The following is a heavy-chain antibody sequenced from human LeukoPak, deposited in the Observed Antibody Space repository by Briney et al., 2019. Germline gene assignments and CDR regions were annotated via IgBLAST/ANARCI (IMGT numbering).Heavy chain of an antibody. D-gene: IGHD3-10*01. CDR2: ISGSGGST. CDR1: GFPFSSYA. CDR3: AKDLWWFGEYDDFDI. V-gene: IGHV3-23*01. Sequence: PGGSLRLSCAASGFPFSSYAMSWVRQAPGKGLEWDSTISGSGGSTYYADSVKGRFIFYRDNSKNTLYLQMNSLRAEDTAVYYCAKDLWWFGEYDDFDIWGQGTMVTVSS. J-gene: IGHJ3*02.